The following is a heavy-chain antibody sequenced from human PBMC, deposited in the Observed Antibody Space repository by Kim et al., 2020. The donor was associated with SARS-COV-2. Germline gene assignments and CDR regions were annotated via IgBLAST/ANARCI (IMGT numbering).Heavy chain of an antibody. CDR3: AKRVGDYYDSSGYYEPFDY. V-gene: IGHV3-23*01. D-gene: IGHD3-22*01. CDR1: GFTFSSYA. J-gene: IGHJ4*02. Sequence: GGSLRLSCAASGFTFSSYAMSWVRQAPGKGLEWVSAISGSGGSTYYADSVKGRFTISRDNSKNTLYLQMNSLRAEDTAVYYCAKRVGDYYDSSGYYEPFDYWGQGTLVTVSS. CDR2: ISGSGGST.